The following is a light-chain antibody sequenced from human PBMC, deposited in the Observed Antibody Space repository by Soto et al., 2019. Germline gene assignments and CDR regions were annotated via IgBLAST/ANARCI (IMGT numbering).Light chain of an antibody. CDR3: SSYTTTSTDVI. V-gene: IGLV2-14*01. CDR2: GDN. Sequence: QSALTQPASVSGSPGQSITISCTGTSSDVGYYNYVSWYQQHPGKAPKLMIYGDNNRPSGVSDRFSASKSGNTASLTISGLQAEDEADYYCSSYTTTSTDVIFGGGTKLTVL. CDR1: SSDVGYYNY. J-gene: IGLJ2*01.